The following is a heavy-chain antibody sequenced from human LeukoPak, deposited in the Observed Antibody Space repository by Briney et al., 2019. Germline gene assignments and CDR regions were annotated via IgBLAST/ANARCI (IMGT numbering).Heavy chain of an antibody. Sequence: ASVKVSCKASGHTFTSYDINWVRQATGQGLEWMGWMNPDSGNTGYAQKFQGRVTMTRNPSIGTAYMELSSLTSEDTAVYYCARRIAAAGVGIVYWGQGTLVTVSS. V-gene: IGHV1-8*01. CDR1: GHTFTSYD. D-gene: IGHD6-13*01. CDR2: MNPDSGNT. J-gene: IGHJ4*02. CDR3: ARRIAAAGVGIVY.